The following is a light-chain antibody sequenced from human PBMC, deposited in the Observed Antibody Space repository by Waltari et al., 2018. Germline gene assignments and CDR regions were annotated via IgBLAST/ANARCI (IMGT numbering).Light chain of an antibody. CDR3: CSYAGSSTYVV. Sequence: QSALTQPASVSGSPGQSITISCTGTSSDVGSYNLVSWYQQHPGKAPKLMIYEGSKRPSGVSNRFSGSKSGNTASLTISGLQAEDEGDYYCCSYAGSSTYVVFGRGTKLTVL. J-gene: IGLJ2*01. V-gene: IGLV2-23*01. CDR2: EGS. CDR1: SSDVGSYNL.